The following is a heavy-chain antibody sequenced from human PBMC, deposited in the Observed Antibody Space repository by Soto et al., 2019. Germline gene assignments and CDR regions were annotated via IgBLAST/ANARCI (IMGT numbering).Heavy chain of an antibody. CDR1: GDTFSFYT. D-gene: IGHD3-10*01. CDR2: INPIVSMS. Sequence: QVQLVQSGTEVKKPGSSVKVSCKASGDTFSFYTINWVRQAPGLGLEWVGRINPIVSMSNYAQKFQGRVSMTADKSTSTAYMELRSLRSDDTAMYFCAASYGSGYRAFDYWGQGALFIFSS. J-gene: IGHJ4*02. CDR3: AASYGSGYRAFDY. V-gene: IGHV1-69*02.